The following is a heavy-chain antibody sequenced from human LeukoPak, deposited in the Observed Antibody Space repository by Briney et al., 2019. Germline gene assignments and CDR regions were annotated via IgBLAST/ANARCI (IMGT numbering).Heavy chain of an antibody. CDR2: IYSSGST. CDR3: ARGRNMVRGVIELLFDP. CDR1: GDSISSGSYS. Sequence: PSETLSLTCTVSGDSISSGSYSWSWIRQPAGKGLEWIGRIYSSGSTNYSPSLKSRFIISVDTSKNQFSLNLSSVTAADTAVYYCARGRNMVRGVIELLFDPWGQGTLVTVSS. J-gene: IGHJ5*02. D-gene: IGHD3-10*01. V-gene: IGHV4-61*02.